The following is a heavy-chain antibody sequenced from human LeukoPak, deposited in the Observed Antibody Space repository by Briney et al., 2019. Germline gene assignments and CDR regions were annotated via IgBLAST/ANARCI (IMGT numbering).Heavy chain of an antibody. CDR2: IKQDGSEK. CDR3: ASQRFLDY. J-gene: IGHJ4*02. CDR1: GFTFSNYW. V-gene: IGHV3-7*01. D-gene: IGHD3-3*01. Sequence: GGSLRLSCAASGFTFSNYWMNWVRQAPGKGLEWVANIKQDGSEKYYVDSLKGRFTISRDNAKNSLYLQLNSLRVEDTAVYYCASQRFLDYWGQGTLVTVSS.